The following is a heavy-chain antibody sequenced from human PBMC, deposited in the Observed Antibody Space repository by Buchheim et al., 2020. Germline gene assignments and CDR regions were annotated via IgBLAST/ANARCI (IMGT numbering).Heavy chain of an antibody. D-gene: IGHD2-2*01. CDR3: ARGQDIVVVPAAIRVGYYYYGMDV. CDR1: GYTFTGYY. CDR2: INPNSGGT. V-gene: IGHV1-2*04. Sequence: QVQLVQSGAEVKKPGASVKVSCKASGYTFTGYYMHWMRQAPGQRLEWMGWINPNSGGTNYAQKFQGWVTMTRDTSISTAYMELSRLRSDDTAVYYCARGQDIVVVPAAIRVGYYYYGMDVWGQGTT. J-gene: IGHJ6*02.